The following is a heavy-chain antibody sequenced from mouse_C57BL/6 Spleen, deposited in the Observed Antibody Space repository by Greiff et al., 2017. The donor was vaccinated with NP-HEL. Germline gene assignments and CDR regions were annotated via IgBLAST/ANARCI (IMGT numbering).Heavy chain of an antibody. J-gene: IGHJ3*01. CDR1: GYTFTDYE. CDR3: TRLGLGSG. CDR2: IDPETGGT. D-gene: IGHD4-1*01. V-gene: IGHV1-15*01. Sequence: VQLQQSGAELVRPGASVTLSCKASGYTFTDYEMHWVKQTPVHGLEWIGAIDPETGGTAYNQKFKGKAILTADKSSSTAYMELRSLTSEDSAVYYCTRLGLGSGWGQGTLVTVSA.